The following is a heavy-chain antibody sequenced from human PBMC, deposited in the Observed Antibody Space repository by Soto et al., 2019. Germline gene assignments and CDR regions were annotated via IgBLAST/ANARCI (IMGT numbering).Heavy chain of an antibody. CDR3: ATRAARKHFYYYYMDV. J-gene: IGHJ6*03. D-gene: IGHD6-6*01. CDR1: GGSISSYY. V-gene: IGHV4-59*01. Sequence: SETLSLTCTVSGGSISSYYWSWIRQPPGKGLEWIGYIYYSGSTNYNPSLKSRVTISVDTSKNQFSLKLSSVTAADTAVYYCATRAARKHFYYYYMDVWGKGTTVTVSS. CDR2: IYYSGST.